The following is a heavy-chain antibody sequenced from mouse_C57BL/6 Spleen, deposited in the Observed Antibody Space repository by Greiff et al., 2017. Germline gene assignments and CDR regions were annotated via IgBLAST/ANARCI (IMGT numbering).Heavy chain of an antibody. D-gene: IGHD2-3*01. CDR3: ARWGLYDGYYLDY. J-gene: IGHJ2*01. Sequence: VQLHQSGPELVKPGASVKISCKASGYAFSSSWMNWVKLRPGKGLEWIGRIYPGDGDTKYNVKFKGKATLTADNSSSTADMQLSSLTSEDSAVYFWARWGLYDGYYLDYWGQGTTLTVSS. CDR1: GYAFSSSW. CDR2: IYPGDGDT. V-gene: IGHV1-82*01.